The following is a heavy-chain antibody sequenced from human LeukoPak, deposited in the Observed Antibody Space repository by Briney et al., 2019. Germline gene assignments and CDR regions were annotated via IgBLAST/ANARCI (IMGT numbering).Heavy chain of an antibody. CDR2: ISWNSGTI. V-gene: IGHV3-9*01. CDR3: AKKSGTSSSLDY. D-gene: IGHD6-6*01. J-gene: IGHJ4*02. CDR1: GFSFPDSA. Sequence: PGGSLRLSCAASGFSFPDSAMHRVRQAPGKGLEWVSVISWNSGTIAYADSVKGRFTISRDNAKNSLYLQMNSLRPEDTAFYYCAKKSGTSSSLDYWGQGTLVTVSS.